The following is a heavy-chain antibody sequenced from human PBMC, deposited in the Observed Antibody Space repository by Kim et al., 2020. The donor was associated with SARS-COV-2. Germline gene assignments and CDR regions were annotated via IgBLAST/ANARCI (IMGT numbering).Heavy chain of an antibody. Sequence: SETLSLTCAVYGGSFSGYYWSWIRQPPGKGLEWIGEINHSGSTNYNPSLKSRVTISVDTSKNQFSLKLSSVTAADTAVYYCARRRSIAARYYYYYGMDV. CDR3: ARRRSIAARYYYYYGMDV. CDR1: GGSFSGYY. J-gene: IGHJ6*01. D-gene: IGHD6-6*01. CDR2: INHSGST. V-gene: IGHV4-34*01.